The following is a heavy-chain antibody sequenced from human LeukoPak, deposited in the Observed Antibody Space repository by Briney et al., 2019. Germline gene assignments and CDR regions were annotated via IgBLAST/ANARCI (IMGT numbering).Heavy chain of an antibody. CDR2: IYHSGSP. D-gene: IGHD3-22*01. Sequence: PSETLSLTCAVSGGSISSNNWWGWVRQPPGKGLEWIGEIYHSGSPNYNPSLKSRVTISVDKSRNHFSLNLSSVTAADTAVYYCARVRYYYDSSGYYPRKRTYYFDYWGQGTLVTVSS. V-gene: IGHV4-4*02. CDR3: ARVRYYYDSSGYYPRKRTYYFDY. J-gene: IGHJ4*02. CDR1: GGSISSNNW.